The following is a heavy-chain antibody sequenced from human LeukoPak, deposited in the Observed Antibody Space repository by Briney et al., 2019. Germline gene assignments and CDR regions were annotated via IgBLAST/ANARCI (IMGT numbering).Heavy chain of an antibody. J-gene: IGHJ1*01. CDR2: ISPRGDIT. V-gene: IGHV3-23*01. CDR3: AKDDDWGRFNH. CDR1: GFTFDDYE. D-gene: IGHD3-16*01. Sequence: PGGSLRLSCAVSGFTFDDYEMTWVRQAPGKGLEWVSGISPRGDITYYKDSVRGRFTISRDNFKNTVSLQLNSLRAEDTAMYYCAKDDDWGRFNHWGQGTLVTVSS.